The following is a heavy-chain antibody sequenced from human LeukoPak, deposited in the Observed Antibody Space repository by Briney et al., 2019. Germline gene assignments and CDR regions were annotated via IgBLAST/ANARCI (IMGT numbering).Heavy chain of an antibody. J-gene: IGHJ5*02. CDR3: ARAGFTMVRGVIGWFDP. D-gene: IGHD3-10*01. CDR1: GGSISSYY. CDR2: IYYSGST. Sequence: SETLSHTCTVSGGSISSYYWSWIRQPPGKGLEWIGYIYYSGSTNYNPSLKSRVTISVDTSKNQFSLKLSSVTAADTAVYYCARAGFTMVRGVIGWFDPWGQGTLVTVSS. V-gene: IGHV4-59*01.